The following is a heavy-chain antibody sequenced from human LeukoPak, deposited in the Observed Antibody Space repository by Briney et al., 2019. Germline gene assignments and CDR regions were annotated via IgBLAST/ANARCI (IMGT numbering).Heavy chain of an antibody. CDR2: ISNSDGST. CDR1: GFTFSSHS. J-gene: IGHJ4*02. Sequence: PGGSLRLSCAASGFTFSSHSMTWVRQAPGKGLEWVSGISNSDGSTYNADSVEGRFIISRDDSKNTLYLQMNSLRAEDTAVYYCARDYYDSGSYGGISFDYWGQGTLVTVSS. V-gene: IGHV3-23*01. D-gene: IGHD3-10*01. CDR3: ARDYYDSGSYGGISFDY.